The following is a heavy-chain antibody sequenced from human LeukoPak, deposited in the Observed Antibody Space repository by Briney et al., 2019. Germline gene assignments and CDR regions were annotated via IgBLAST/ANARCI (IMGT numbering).Heavy chain of an antibody. J-gene: IGHJ5*02. Sequence: SETLSLTCTVSGGSISSTSYYWGWIRQPPGKGLEWIGSIYYSGSTYYNPSLKSRVTIFVDTSKNQFSLKLSSVTAADTAVYYCARQEMVRGVIMWFDPWGQGPLVTVSS. V-gene: IGHV4-39*01. CDR1: GGSISSTSYY. D-gene: IGHD3-10*01. CDR3: ARQEMVRGVIMWFDP. CDR2: IYYSGST.